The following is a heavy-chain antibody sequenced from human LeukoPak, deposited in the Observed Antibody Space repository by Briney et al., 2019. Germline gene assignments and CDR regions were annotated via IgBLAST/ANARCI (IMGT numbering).Heavy chain of an antibody. D-gene: IGHD3-22*01. CDR2: IRSKANSYAT. J-gene: IGHJ4*02. Sequence: GGSLRLSCAASGFTFSGSAMHWVRQASGKGLEWVGRIRSKANSYATAYAASVKGRFTISRDDSKNTAYLQMNSLKTEDTAVYYCARTLYHYYDSSGYYYWGQGTLVTVSS. CDR1: GFTFSGSA. V-gene: IGHV3-73*01. CDR3: ARTLYHYYDSSGYYY.